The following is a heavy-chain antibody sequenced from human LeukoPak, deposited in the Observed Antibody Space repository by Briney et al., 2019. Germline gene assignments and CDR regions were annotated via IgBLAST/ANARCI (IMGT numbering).Heavy chain of an antibody. J-gene: IGHJ6*02. CDR3: TRFLEWLHELEYGMDV. D-gene: IGHD3-3*01. Sequence: QPGGSLRLSCAASGFTFSSYSMNWVRQAPGKGLEWVSYISSSSSTIYYADSVKGRFTISRDNAKNSLYLQMNSLRAEDTAVYYCTRFLEWLHELEYGMDVWGQGTTVTVSS. CDR1: GFTFSSYS. CDR2: ISSSSSTI. V-gene: IGHV3-48*01.